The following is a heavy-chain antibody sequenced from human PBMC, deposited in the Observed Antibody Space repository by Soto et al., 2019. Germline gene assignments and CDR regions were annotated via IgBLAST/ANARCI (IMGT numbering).Heavy chain of an antibody. Sequence: ASVKVSCKASGYTFTSYGISWVRQAPGQGLEWMGWISAYNGNTNYAQKLKGRVTMTTDTSTSTAYMELRSLRSDDTAVYYCARVIIGGWYFDYWGQGTLVTVSS. J-gene: IGHJ4*02. D-gene: IGHD6-19*01. CDR3: ARVIIGGWYFDY. CDR2: ISAYNGNT. CDR1: GYTFTSYG. V-gene: IGHV1-18*01.